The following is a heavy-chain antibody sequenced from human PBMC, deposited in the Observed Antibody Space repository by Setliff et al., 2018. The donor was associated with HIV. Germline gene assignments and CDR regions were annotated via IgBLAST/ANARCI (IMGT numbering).Heavy chain of an antibody. Sequence: GGSLRLSCAASGFTFSNYWMDWVRQAPGKGLEWVSGISWNSGSIGYADSVKGRFTISRDNAKDLVYLEMNSLKVEDTAVYYCARDATRGGDFDFWGQGTLVTVSS. CDR1: GFTFSNYW. J-gene: IGHJ4*02. CDR2: ISWNSGSI. D-gene: IGHD1-26*01. V-gene: IGHV3-20*04. CDR3: ARDATRGGDFDF.